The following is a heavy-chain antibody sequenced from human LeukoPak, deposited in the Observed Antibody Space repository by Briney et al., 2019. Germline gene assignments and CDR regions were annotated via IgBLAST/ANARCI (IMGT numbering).Heavy chain of an antibody. D-gene: IGHD3-3*01. CDR2: IYTSGST. CDR3: ARLGEYYDFWSGYYPKWFDP. CDR1: GGSISSYY. Sequence: SETLSLICTVSGGSISSYYWSWIRQPPGKGLEWIGYIYTSGSTNYNPSLKSRVTISVDTSKNQFSLKLSSVTAADTAVYYCARLGEYYDFWSGYYPKWFDPWGQGTLVTVSS. J-gene: IGHJ5*02. V-gene: IGHV4-4*09.